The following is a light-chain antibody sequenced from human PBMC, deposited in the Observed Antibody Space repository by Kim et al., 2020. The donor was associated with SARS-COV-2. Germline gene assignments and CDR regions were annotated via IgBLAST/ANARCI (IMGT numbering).Light chain of an antibody. CDR3: MKGTHWPPT. J-gene: IGKJ1*01. Sequence: DAVMTQSPLSLPVTLGQPASISCRSSQSLVHSDGNTYLNWFQQRPGQSPRRLIYKVSNRDPGVPDRFSGSGSGTDFTLKISRGEAEDVGVYYCMKGTHWPPTFGQGTKVEIK. CDR1: QSLVHSDGNTY. CDR2: KVS. V-gene: IGKV2-30*02.